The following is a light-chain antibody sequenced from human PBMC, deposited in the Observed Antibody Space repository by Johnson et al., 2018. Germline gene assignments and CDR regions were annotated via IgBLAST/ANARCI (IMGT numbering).Light chain of an antibody. CDR3: GTWDSGLSAGNV. CDR2: ENN. J-gene: IGLJ1*01. V-gene: IGLV1-51*02. CDR1: SSNIGNNY. Sequence: QSVLTQPPSVSAAPGQKVTISCSGSSSNIGNNYVSWYQQLPGTAPKLLIYENNKRPSGIPDRFSGSKSGTSATLGIPRLQTGDEADYYCGTWDSGLSAGNVFGTGTKVTVL.